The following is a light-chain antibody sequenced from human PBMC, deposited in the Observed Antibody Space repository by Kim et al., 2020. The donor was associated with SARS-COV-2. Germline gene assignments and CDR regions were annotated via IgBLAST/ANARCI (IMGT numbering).Light chain of an antibody. CDR1: QGINIY. V-gene: IGKV1-33*01. Sequence: SASVGDRVTNTWQASQGINIYLKWEQQKPGKPPMPLISDASSLEAGVPSRFGGSGSGTDFSLTISSLQPKDIATYYCQQYADLPLTFGGGTKVEI. CDR3: QQYADLPLT. J-gene: IGKJ4*01. CDR2: DAS.